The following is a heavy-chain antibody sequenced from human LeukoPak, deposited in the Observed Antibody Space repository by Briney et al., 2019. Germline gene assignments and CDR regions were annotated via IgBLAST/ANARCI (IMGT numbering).Heavy chain of an antibody. V-gene: IGHV1-46*01. J-gene: IGHJ4*02. CDR1: GYTFSNYY. CDR3: ARGGNSDYYDSSGYCPFDY. Sequence: GASVKVSCKASGYTFSNYYLHWVRQAPGQGLEWMGIINPSGGSTSYAQKFQGRVTMTRDTSTSTVYMELSSLRSEDTAVYYCARGGNSDYYDSSGYCPFDYWGQGTLVTVSS. D-gene: IGHD3-22*01. CDR2: INPSGGST.